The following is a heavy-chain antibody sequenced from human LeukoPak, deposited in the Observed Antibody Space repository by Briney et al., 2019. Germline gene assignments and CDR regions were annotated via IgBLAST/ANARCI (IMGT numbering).Heavy chain of an antibody. CDR2: IWYDGSNK. V-gene: IGHV3-33*01. J-gene: IGHJ4*02. CDR3: AGNYGPYYFDY. Sequence: GGSLRLSCAASGFTFSNYGMHWVRQAPGEGLEWVAVIWYDGSNKYYADSVKGRFTISRDNSKNTLYLQMNSLRAEDTAVYYCAGNYGPYYFDYWGQGTLVTVSS. D-gene: IGHD3-10*01. CDR1: GFTFSNYG.